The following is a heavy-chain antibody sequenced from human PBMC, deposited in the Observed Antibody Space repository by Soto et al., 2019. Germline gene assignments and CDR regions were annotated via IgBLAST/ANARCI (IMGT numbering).Heavy chain of an antibody. Sequence: GSLRLSCAASAFTFSSYAMSWVRQAPGKGLEWVSAISGSGGGTYYADSVKGRFTISRDNSKNTLYLQMNSLRAEDTAVYYCAKEYLRDGYNWDFDYWGQGTLVTVSS. D-gene: IGHD5-12*01. CDR2: ISGSGGGT. V-gene: IGHV3-23*01. J-gene: IGHJ4*02. CDR3: AKEYLRDGYNWDFDY. CDR1: AFTFSSYA.